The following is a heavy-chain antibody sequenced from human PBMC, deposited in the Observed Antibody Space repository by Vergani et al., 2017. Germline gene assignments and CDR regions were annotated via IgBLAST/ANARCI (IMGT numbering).Heavy chain of an antibody. V-gene: IGHV3-7*01. Sequence: EVQLVESGGGLVQPGGSLRLSCAASGFTFSSYSMSWVRQAPGKGLEWVANIKQDGSEKYYVDSVKGRFTISRDNAKNSLYLQMNSLRAEDTAVYYCARSTRMLFDYWGQGTLVTVSS. CDR1: GFTFSSYS. D-gene: IGHD2-8*01. J-gene: IGHJ4*02. CDR2: IKQDGSEK. CDR3: ARSTRMLFDY.